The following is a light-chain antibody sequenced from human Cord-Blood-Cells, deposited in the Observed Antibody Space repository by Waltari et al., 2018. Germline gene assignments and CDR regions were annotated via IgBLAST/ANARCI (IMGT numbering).Light chain of an antibody. CDR1: SSNIGSNT. CDR3: AAWDYSLNGWV. J-gene: IGLJ3*02. V-gene: IGLV1-44*01. CDR2: SNN. Sequence: QSVLTQPPSASGTPGQRVTISCSGSSSNIGSNTVNWYQQLPGTAPKLLIYSNNKRPSVVPGRFSGSKSGTYASLAISGLQSDDEADYDCAAWDYSLNGWVFGGATKLTVL.